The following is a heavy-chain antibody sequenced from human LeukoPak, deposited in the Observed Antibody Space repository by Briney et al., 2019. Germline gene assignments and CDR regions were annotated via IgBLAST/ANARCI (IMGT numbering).Heavy chain of an antibody. V-gene: IGHV3-23*01. J-gene: IGHJ6*04. CDR2: ISGSGGTT. CDR3: AKHGCSSTSCSEGYYYYGMDV. Sequence: GGSLRLSCAASGFTFSNYSMSWVRQAPGKGLEWASVISGSGGTTYYADSVKGRFTISRDNSKNKLYLQMNSLRAEDTAVYYCAKHGCSSTSCSEGYYYYGMDVWGKGTTVTVSS. CDR1: GFTFSNYS. D-gene: IGHD2-2*01.